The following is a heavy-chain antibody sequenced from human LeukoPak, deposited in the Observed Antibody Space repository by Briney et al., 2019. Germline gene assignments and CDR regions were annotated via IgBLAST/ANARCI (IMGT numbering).Heavy chain of an antibody. D-gene: IGHD5-12*01. V-gene: IGHV4-39*01. Sequence: SETLSLTCTVSGGSISSSGYYWGWIRQPPGKGLEWIGSIYYSGTTFYNPSLKSRVTISVDTSKNQFSLTLSSVTAADTAVYYCARWWLRFPSWFDPWGQGTLVTVSS. CDR3: ARWWLRFPSWFDP. CDR2: IYYSGTT. CDR1: GGSISSSGYY. J-gene: IGHJ5*02.